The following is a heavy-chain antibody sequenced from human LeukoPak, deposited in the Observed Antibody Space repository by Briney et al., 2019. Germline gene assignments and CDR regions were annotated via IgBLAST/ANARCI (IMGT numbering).Heavy chain of an antibody. CDR2: IIPILGIA. CDR3: ARDESEMATIYYYYGMDV. D-gene: IGHD5-24*01. CDR1: GGTFSSYA. J-gene: IGHJ6*02. V-gene: IGHV1-69*04. Sequence: ASVTVSCKASGGTFSSYAISWVRQAPGQGLEWMGRIIPILGIANYAQKFQGRVTITADKSTSTAYMELSSLRSEDTAVYYCARDESEMATIYYYYGMDVWGQGTTVTVSS.